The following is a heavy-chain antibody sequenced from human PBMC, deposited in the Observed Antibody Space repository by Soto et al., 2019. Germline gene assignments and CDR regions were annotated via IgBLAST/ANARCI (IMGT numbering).Heavy chain of an antibody. CDR3: ARAQWLADDAFDI. J-gene: IGHJ3*02. D-gene: IGHD6-19*01. CDR1: GFTLSSYW. V-gene: IGHV3-74*01. Sequence: PGGSLRLSCAASGFTLSSYWMHWVRQAPGKGLVWVSRVKGDGSDTTYADSVKGRFTISRDNTKNTLYLQMNSLRPEDTAVYYCARAQWLADDAFDIWGQGTMVTVSS. CDR2: VKGDGSDT.